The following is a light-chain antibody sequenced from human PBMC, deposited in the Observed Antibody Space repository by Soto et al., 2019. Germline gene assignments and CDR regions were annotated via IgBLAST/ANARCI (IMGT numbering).Light chain of an antibody. J-gene: IGKJ1*01. V-gene: IGKV1-5*03. CDR1: QTLSSW. CDR3: QHNNSYSEA. Sequence: IQMPQSPSTLSASVGDRVTLPCRASQTLSSWLAWSQQKPGKAPKLLIYKASTLQSGVPSRFSGRGSGTEFTLTISILQPDDFATYYCQHNNSYSEAFGQGTKVDI. CDR2: KAS.